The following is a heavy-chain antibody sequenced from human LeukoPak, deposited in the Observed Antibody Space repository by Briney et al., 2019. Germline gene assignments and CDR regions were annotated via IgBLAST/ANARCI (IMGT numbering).Heavy chain of an antibody. CDR1: GFTFSSYG. Sequence: GRSLRLSCAASGFTFSSYGMHWVRQAPGKGLEWVALISYDGGDKDYADSVKGRFTISRDNSKNTLYLQMNSLRAEDTADYYCAKPLTEIRRRDQRDDCIDVWGQGTTVTVCS. CDR3: AKPLTEIRRRDQRDDCIDV. CDR2: ISYDGGDK. J-gene: IGHJ6*02. D-gene: IGHD3-3*01. V-gene: IGHV3-30*18.